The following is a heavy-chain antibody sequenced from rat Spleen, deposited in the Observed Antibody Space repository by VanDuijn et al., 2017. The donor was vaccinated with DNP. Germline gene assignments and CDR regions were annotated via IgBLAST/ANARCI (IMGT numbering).Heavy chain of an antibody. Sequence: EVQLQESGPGLVKPSQSLSLTCSVTGYSITSNHKWRWIRKFPGNELEWMGYINNAGSTNYNPSLKSRFSITRDTSKNQFFLQVNSVRDEDTATYYCAIQLGVFDYWGQGIMVIVSS. CDR1: GYSITSNHK. CDR3: AIQLGVFDY. J-gene: IGHJ2*01. V-gene: IGHV3-3*01. CDR2: INNAGST. D-gene: IGHD5-1*01.